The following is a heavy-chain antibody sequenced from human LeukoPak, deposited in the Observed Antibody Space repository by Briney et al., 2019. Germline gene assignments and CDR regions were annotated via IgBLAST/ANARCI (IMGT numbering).Heavy chain of an antibody. V-gene: IGHV6-1*01. D-gene: IGHD3-22*01. CDR1: GDSVSSNSAA. CDR2: TYYRSKWYN. CDR3: ARGKYDSSGYYSFYYYYYMDV. J-gene: IGHJ6*03. Sequence: SQTLSLTCAISGDSVSSNSAAWNWIRQSPSRGLEWLGRTYYRSKWYNDYAVSVKSRITINPDTSKNQFSLQLNSVTPEDTAVYYCARGKYDSSGYYSFYYYYYMDVWGKGTTVTVSS.